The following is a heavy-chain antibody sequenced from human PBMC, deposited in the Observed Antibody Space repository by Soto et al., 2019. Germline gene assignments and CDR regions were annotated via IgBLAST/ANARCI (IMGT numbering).Heavy chain of an antibody. V-gene: IGHV2-26*01. J-gene: IGHJ4*02. CDR3: ARIQRISMIVVSKPYFDY. CDR2: IFSNDEK. CDR1: GFSLSNPRMG. Sequence: ESGPTLVNPTETLTLTCTVSGFSLSNPRMGVSWIRQPPGKALEWLAHIFSNDEKSYSTSLKSRLTISRDTSKSQVVLTMTNMDPVDTVTYYCARIQRISMIVVSKPYFDYWGQGALVTVSS. D-gene: IGHD3-22*01.